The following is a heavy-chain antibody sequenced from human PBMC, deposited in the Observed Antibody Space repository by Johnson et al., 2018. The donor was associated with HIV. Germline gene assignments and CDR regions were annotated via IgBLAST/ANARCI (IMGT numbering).Heavy chain of an antibody. CDR2: IYSDGST. CDR3: TRGGGAYCGGDCLRTFDV. D-gene: IGHD2-21*02. Sequence: EVQLVESGGGLVQPGGSLRLSCAASGFTVSRDYMSWVRQAPGKGLEWVSVIYSDGSTYYADSVKGRFSISRDNSKNTLYLQMNSLTADDTAVYYCTRGGGAYCGGDCLRTFDVWGQGTMVTASS. J-gene: IGHJ3*01. V-gene: IGHV3-66*01. CDR1: GFTVSRDY.